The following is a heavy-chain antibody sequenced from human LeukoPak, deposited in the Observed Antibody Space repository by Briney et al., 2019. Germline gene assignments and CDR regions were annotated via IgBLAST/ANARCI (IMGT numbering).Heavy chain of an antibody. CDR2: IYYSGST. V-gene: IGHV4-39*07. Sequence: SETLSLTCTVSGGSISSSSYYWGWIRQSPGKGLEWIGSIYYSGSTYYNPSLKSRGTISVDTSKNQFSLKLSSVTAADTAVYYCARGVAAAGTVDYWGQGTLVTVSS. J-gene: IGHJ4*02. D-gene: IGHD6-13*01. CDR1: GGSISSSSYY. CDR3: ARGVAAAGTVDY.